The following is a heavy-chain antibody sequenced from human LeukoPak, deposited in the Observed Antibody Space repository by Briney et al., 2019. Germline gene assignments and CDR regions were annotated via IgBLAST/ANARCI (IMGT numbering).Heavy chain of an antibody. CDR3: ARGGYGDYEFDY. V-gene: IGHV3-11*06. CDR2: ISRSSIYT. D-gene: IGHD4-17*01. CDR1: GFTLSAYY. J-gene: IGHJ4*02. Sequence: GGSLRLSCAASGFTLSAYYMSWIRQAPGEGLEWASYISRSSIYTNYADSVKGRFTITRDNAKNSLYLQMNSLRAEDPAVYYCARGGYGDYEFDYWGQATLVTVSS.